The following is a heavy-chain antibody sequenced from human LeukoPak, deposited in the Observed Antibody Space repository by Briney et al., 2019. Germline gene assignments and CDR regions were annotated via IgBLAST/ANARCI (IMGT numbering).Heavy chain of an antibody. CDR1: GFTFSSCA. D-gene: IGHD4-17*01. Sequence: PGGSLRLSCAASGFTFSSCAMNWGRQSPGMGLEWFSSISGSGGTPYYADSVKGRFTISRDNSKNTLYLQMNNLGPEDTAIYYCAKNAAQYGDYGNFEYWGEGSLVTVSS. J-gene: IGHJ4*02. CDR2: ISGSGGTP. V-gene: IGHV3-23*01. CDR3: AKNAAQYGDYGNFEY.